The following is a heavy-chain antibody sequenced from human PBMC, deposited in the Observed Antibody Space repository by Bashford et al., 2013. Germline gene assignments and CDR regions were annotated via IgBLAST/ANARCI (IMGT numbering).Heavy chain of an antibody. CDR2: IYYSGLI. V-gene: IGHV4-39*01. Sequence: SETLSLTCTVSGASISSSNSYWGWIRQPPGKGLEWIGSIYYSGLISFHPSLESRVSMSVDTSKNQFSLKLTSVTAADTGVYYCASRSTSGDTENAFDIWGQGTKVTVSS. J-gene: IGHJ3*02. CDR1: GASISSSNSY. CDR3: ASRSTSGDTENAFDI. D-gene: IGHD4-17*01.